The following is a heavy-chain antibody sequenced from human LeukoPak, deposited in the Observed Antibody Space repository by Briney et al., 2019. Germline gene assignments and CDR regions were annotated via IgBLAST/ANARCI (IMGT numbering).Heavy chain of an antibody. D-gene: IGHD2-15*01. V-gene: IGHV3-23*01. Sequence: GGSLRLSCAASGFTFSSYAMSWVRQAPGKGLEWVSAISGSGGSTYYADSVKGRFTISRDNSKNTLYLQMNSLRAEDTAVYYCARTRYCSGGSCNHSGYYGMDVWGQGTTVTVSS. J-gene: IGHJ6*02. CDR3: ARTRYCSGGSCNHSGYYGMDV. CDR1: GFTFSSYA. CDR2: ISGSGGST.